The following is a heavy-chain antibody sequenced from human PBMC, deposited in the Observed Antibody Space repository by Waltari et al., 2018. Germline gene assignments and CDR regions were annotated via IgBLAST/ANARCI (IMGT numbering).Heavy chain of an antibody. V-gene: IGHV3-23*01. J-gene: IGHJ3*02. D-gene: IGHD3-16*01. CDR1: GFTFSNYG. Sequence: EVQLLESGGGLVQPGGSLRLSCVTSGFTFSNYGMSWVGEAAGRGLEWVSTIGGSGGETYYPESVRGRFIISRDNSQNTLYVQMNILRDEDTAVYYCAKDAERPWGAFEIRGQGTMVTVSS. CDR3: AKDAERPWGAFEI. CDR2: IGGSGGET.